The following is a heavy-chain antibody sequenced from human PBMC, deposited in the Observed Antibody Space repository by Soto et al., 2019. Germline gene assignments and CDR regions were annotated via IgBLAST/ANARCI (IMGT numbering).Heavy chain of an antibody. V-gene: IGHV3-21*01. Sequence: GGSLRLSCVATGFTVSNYSMNWIRQAPGKGLEWVSSISRSSSHMFYADSVRGRFTISRDNAKNSVHLEMNSLRAEDTAVYYCANHDYGGNRVWGQGTLVTVSS. D-gene: IGHD5-12*01. CDR3: ANHDYGGNRV. CDR1: GFTVSNYS. CDR2: ISRSSSHM. J-gene: IGHJ4*02.